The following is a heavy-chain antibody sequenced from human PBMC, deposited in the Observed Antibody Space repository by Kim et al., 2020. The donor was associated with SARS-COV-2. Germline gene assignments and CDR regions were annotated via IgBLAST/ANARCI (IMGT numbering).Heavy chain of an antibody. V-gene: IGHV6-1*01. J-gene: IGHJ4*02. CDR1: GDSVSSNSAA. CDR3: AREGVLWLDRKTMKAFDY. D-gene: IGHD6-19*01. CDR2: TYYRSKWYN. Sequence: SQTLSLTCAISGDSVSSNSAAWNWIRQSPSRGLEWLGRTYYRSKWYNDYAVSVKSRITINPDTSKNQFSLQLNSVTPEDTAVYYCAREGVLWLDRKTMKAFDYWGQGTLVTVSS.